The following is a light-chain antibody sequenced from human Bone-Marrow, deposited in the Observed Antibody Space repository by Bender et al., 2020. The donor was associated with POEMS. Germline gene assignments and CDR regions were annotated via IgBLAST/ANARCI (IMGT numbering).Light chain of an antibody. CDR2: DVN. CDR1: SSDVGDSSS. V-gene: IGLV2-14*01. Sequence: QSALTQPASVSGSPGQSITISCTGTSSDVGDSSSVSWYQQHPGKAPKLIIFDVNNRPSGTSYRFSGSKSGNTASLTISGLQAEDEGDYYCQSYDNSLGGWVFGGGTKLTVL. J-gene: IGLJ3*02. CDR3: QSYDNSLGGWV.